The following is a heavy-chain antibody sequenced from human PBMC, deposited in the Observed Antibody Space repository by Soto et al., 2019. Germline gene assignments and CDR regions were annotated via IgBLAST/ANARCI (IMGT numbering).Heavy chain of an antibody. CDR3: ARGQYFSDSSGYDDY. J-gene: IGHJ4*02. CDR2: MNPNSGNT. Sequence: DSVKVSCKASGYTFTTYDINWVRQAAGQGLVWMGWMNPNSGNTGYAQKFQDRVTMTRDTSISTAYMELSDLRSEDTAVYYCARGQYFSDSSGYDDYWGQGTQVTVS. D-gene: IGHD3-22*01. V-gene: IGHV1-8*02. CDR1: GYTFTTYD.